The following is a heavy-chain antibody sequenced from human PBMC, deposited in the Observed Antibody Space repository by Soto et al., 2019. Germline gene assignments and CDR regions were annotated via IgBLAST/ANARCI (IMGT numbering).Heavy chain of an antibody. V-gene: IGHV4-39*01. J-gene: IGHJ3*02. CDR1: GVSISSSSYY. CDR2: IYYSGST. Sequence: PSETLSLTCTVSGVSISSSSYYWGWIRQPPGKGLEWIGSIYYSGSTYYNPSLKSRVTISVDTSKNQFSLKLSSVTAADTAVYYCARHSSSWYLGGAFDIWGQGTMVTVSS. CDR3: ARHSSSWYLGGAFDI. D-gene: IGHD6-13*01.